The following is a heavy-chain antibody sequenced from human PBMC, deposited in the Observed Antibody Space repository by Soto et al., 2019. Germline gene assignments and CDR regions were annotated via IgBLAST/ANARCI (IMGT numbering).Heavy chain of an antibody. Sequence: SETLSLTCTVSGGSISSYYWSWIRQPPGKGLEWIGYIYYSGSTNYNPSLKSRVTISVATSKNQFSLKLSSVTAADTAVYYCARRATTDYYYYYMDVWGKGTTVTVSS. D-gene: IGHD1-26*01. CDR1: GGSISSYY. J-gene: IGHJ6*03. CDR3: ARRATTDYYYYYMDV. V-gene: IGHV4-59*08. CDR2: IYYSGST.